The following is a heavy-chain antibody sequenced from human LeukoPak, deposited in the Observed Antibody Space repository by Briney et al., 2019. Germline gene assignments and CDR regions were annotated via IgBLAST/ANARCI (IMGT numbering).Heavy chain of an antibody. D-gene: IGHD3-10*01. CDR3: ARPYGSGSYYNSPLDY. CDR2: ISAYNGNT. J-gene: IGHJ4*01. Sequence: ASVKVSCKASGYTVTSYGISWVRQAPGQGLEWMGWISAYNGNTNYAQKLQGRVTKTTDTSTSTAYMELRSLRSDDTAVYYCARPYGSGSYYNSPLDYWGQEPWSPPPQ. V-gene: IGHV1-18*04. CDR1: GYTVTSYG.